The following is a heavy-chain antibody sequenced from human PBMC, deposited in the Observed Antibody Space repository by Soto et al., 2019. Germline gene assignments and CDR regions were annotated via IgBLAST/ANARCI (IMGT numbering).Heavy chain of an antibody. CDR2: ISPIFGTA. D-gene: IGHD3-22*01. Sequence: QVQLVQSGAEVKKPGSSVKVSCKASGGTFSSYAISWVRQAPGQGLEWMGGISPIFGTANYAQKFQGRVTITADEATSTAYMELSSLRSEDTAVYYCARRTFTMIVVGDQGNAFDILGQGTMVTVSS. J-gene: IGHJ3*02. CDR3: ARRTFTMIVVGDQGNAFDI. V-gene: IGHV1-69*01. CDR1: GGTFSSYA.